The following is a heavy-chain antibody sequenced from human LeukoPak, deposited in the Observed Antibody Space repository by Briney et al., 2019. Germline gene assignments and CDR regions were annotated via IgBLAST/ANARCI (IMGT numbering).Heavy chain of an antibody. D-gene: IGHD6-13*01. CDR3: AKGKGIAAADY. V-gene: IGHV3-30*04. CDR1: GFSFSSYA. J-gene: IGHJ4*02. CDR2: IWYGGSNK. Sequence: GRSLRLSCAASGFSFSSYAMHWVRQAPGKGLEWVAVIWYGGSNKYYADSVKGRFTISRDNSKNTLYLQMNSLRAEDTAVYYCAKGKGIAAADYWGQGTLVTVSS.